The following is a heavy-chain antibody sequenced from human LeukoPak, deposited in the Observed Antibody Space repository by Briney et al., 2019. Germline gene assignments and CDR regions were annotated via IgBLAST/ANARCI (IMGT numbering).Heavy chain of an antibody. V-gene: IGHV4-59*01. D-gene: IGHD5-24*01. J-gene: IGHJ3*02. CDR3: AREGGLQLGAFDI. CDR2: IYYSGST. CDR1: GGSISSYY. Sequence: PSETLSLTCTVSGGSISSYYWSWIRLPPGKGLEWIGYIYYSGSTNYNPSLKSRVTISVDTSKNQFSLKLSSVTAADTAVYYCAREGGLQLGAFDIWGQGTMVTVSS.